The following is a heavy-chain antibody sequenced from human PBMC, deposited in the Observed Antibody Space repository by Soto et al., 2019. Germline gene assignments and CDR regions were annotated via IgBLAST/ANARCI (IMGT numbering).Heavy chain of an antibody. Sequence: SETLSLTCTVSGGSITSGDYYWSWIRQPPGKGLEWIGYIYYSGSTYYNPSLKSRVTISVDTSKNQFSLKLSSVTAADTAVYYCARDALSRDSIWGQGSLVTGSS. D-gene: IGHD3-22*01. CDR3: ARDALSRDSI. CDR1: GGSITSGDYY. V-gene: IGHV4-30-4*01. J-gene: IGHJ4*02. CDR2: IYYSGST.